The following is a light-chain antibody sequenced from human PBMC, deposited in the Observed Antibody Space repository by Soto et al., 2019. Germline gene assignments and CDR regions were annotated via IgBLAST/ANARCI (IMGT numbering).Light chain of an antibody. CDR1: QSVGSY. CDR3: HQRYIWPPLT. J-gene: IGKJ4*01. CDR2: DAS. V-gene: IGKV3-11*01. Sequence: EIVLTQSPATLSWSPGERATLSCRASQSVGSYLAWYQQKRGQAPRLLIYDASNRATGIPARFSGSGSGTDFTLTISSLEPEDFAVYYCHQRYIWPPLTFGGGTKVEIK.